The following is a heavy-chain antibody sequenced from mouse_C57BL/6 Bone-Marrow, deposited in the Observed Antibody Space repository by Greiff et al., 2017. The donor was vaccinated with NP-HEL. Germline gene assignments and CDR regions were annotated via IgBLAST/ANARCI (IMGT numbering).Heavy chain of an antibody. CDR2: INPSTGGT. J-gene: IGHJ3*01. CDR1: GYSFTGYY. CDR3: AREEGGFWFAY. Sequence: EVQLQQSGPELVKPGASVKISCKASGYSFTGYYMNWVKQSPEKSLEWIGEINPSTGGTTYNQKFKAKATLTVDKSSSTAYMQLKSLTSEDSAVYYCAREEGGFWFAYWGQGTLVTVSA. V-gene: IGHV1-42*01.